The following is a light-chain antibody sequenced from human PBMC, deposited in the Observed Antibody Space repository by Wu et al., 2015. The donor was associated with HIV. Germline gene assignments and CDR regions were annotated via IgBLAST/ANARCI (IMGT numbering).Light chain of an antibody. J-gene: IGKJ1*01. CDR2: KAS. Sequence: DIQMTQSPSTLSASVGDRVAITCRASQNINTWLAWYQQKPGKAPKLLIYKASTLESGVPSRFSGSGSGTEFTLTISSLQPDDLATYYCQQYNTYSRTFGQGTKVEVK. CDR3: QQYNTYSRT. V-gene: IGKV1-5*03. CDR1: QNINTW.